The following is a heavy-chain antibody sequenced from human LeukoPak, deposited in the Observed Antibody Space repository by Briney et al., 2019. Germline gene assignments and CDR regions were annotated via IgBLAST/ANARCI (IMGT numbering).Heavy chain of an antibody. CDR3: TTDFSHFDFSSGYYSY. CDR2: IKSNLDGGTT. Sequence: GGSLKLSGAAPGSLFTSAWMSWSPQPPGKGRSWFGLIKSNLDGGTTDFAAPVKGRFSISRDDLARTLYLQMNNLKADDTGVYYCTTDFSHFDFSSGYYSYWGQGSLVTVSS. J-gene: IGHJ4*02. CDR1: GSLFTSAW. V-gene: IGHV3-15*05. D-gene: IGHD3-3*01.